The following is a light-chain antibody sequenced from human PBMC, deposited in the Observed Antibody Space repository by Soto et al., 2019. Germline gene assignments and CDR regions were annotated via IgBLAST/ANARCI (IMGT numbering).Light chain of an antibody. V-gene: IGLV2-11*01. Sequence: QSALTQPRSVSGSPGQSVTISCTGTSSDVGGYNYVSWYQQHPGKAPKLMIYDDSKRPSGVPDRLSGSKSGNTASLTISGLQAEDEADYYCCSYAGSYTLYVFGTGTKVTVL. CDR3: CSYAGSYTLYV. CDR2: DDS. CDR1: SSDVGGYNY. J-gene: IGLJ1*01.